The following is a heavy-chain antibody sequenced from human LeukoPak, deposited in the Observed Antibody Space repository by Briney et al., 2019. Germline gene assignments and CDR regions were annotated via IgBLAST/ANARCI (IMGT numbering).Heavy chain of an antibody. Sequence: ASVKVSCKASGYTFTGYYMHWVRQAPGQGLEWMGWINPNSGNTGYAQKFQGRVTMTRNTSISTAYMELSSLRSEDTAVYYCARGQWESDFWGQGTLVTVSS. CDR3: ARGQWESDF. CDR2: INPNSGNT. J-gene: IGHJ4*02. V-gene: IGHV1-8*02. CDR1: GYTFTGYY. D-gene: IGHD1-26*01.